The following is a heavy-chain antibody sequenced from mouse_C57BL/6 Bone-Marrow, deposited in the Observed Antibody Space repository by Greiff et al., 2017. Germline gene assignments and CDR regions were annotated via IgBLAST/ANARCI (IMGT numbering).Heavy chain of an antibody. J-gene: IGHJ4*01. Sequence: QVQLQQPGAELVKPGASVTLSCKASGYTFTSYWITWVKQRPGQGLEWIGDIYPGSGSTNYNEKFKSKATLTVDTSSSTAYMQLSSLTSGDSAVYDCARFAHPRAQALYYYAMDYGGKGTSVTGSS. CDR2: IYPGSGST. CDR3: ARFAHPRAQALYYYAMDY. D-gene: IGHD3-2*02. V-gene: IGHV1-55*01. CDR1: GYTFTSYW.